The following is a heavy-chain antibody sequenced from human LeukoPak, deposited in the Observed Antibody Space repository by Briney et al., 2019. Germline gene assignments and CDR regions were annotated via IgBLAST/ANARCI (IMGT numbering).Heavy chain of an antibody. D-gene: IGHD6-13*01. V-gene: IGHV4-59*12. CDR2: IYYSGST. CDR3: ARGHGSSWYRTFDY. J-gene: IGHJ4*02. CDR1: GGSISSYY. Sequence: SETLSLTCTVSGGSISSYYWSWIRQPPGKGLEWIGSIYYSGSTYYNPSLKSRVTISVDTSKNQFSLKLSSVTAADTAVYYCARGHGSSWYRTFDYWGQGTLVTVSS.